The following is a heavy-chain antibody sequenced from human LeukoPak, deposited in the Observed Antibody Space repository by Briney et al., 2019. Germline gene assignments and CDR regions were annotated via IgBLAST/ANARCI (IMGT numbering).Heavy chain of an antibody. Sequence: TSDTLSLTCTVSGGSISSYYWSWIRQPAGKGLEWIGRIYSSGSTNYNPSLKSRVTISVDTSKNQFSLKLSSVTAADTAVYYCARGQYHLLYWYFDLWGRGTLVTVSS. CDR2: IYSSGST. D-gene: IGHD2-2*01. J-gene: IGHJ2*01. CDR3: ARGQYHLLYWYFDL. V-gene: IGHV4-4*07. CDR1: GGSISSYY.